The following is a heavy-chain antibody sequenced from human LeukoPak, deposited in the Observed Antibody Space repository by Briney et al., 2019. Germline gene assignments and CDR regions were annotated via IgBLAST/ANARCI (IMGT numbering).Heavy chain of an antibody. CDR3: ARASMVRGIFDY. D-gene: IGHD3-10*01. Sequence: SSETLSLTCTVSGGSISSSTYYWGWIRQPPGKGLERIGYIYYSGSTYYNPSLKSRVTISVDTSKNQFSLKLSSVTAADTAVYYCARASMVRGIFDYWGQGTLVTVSS. CDR1: GGSISSSTYY. V-gene: IGHV4-31*03. CDR2: IYYSGST. J-gene: IGHJ4*02.